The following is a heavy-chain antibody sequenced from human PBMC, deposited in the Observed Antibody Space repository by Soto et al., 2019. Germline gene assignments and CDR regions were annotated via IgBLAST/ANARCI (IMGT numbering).Heavy chain of an antibody. CDR1: GFTFSTYA. CDR3: ARSIAVAGLDY. V-gene: IGHV3-30-3*01. CDR2: ISNDESKK. D-gene: IGHD6-19*01. J-gene: IGHJ4*02. Sequence: WGSLRLSCAASGFTFSTYAVHWVRQAPGKGLEWVAVISNDESKKYYANSVKGRFTISRDNSNNTGYLQMNSLRREDTAIYYCARSIAVAGLDYWGPGTLVTVSS.